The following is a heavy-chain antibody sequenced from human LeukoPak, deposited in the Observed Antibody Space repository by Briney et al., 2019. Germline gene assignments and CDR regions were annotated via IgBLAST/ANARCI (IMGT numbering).Heavy chain of an antibody. V-gene: IGHV3-7*03. Sequence: GGSLRLSCAASGFTFSSYWMHWVRQAPGKGLEWVANIKQDGGEKYYVDSVKGRFSISRDNARNSLHLQMNSLRAEDTAVYYCARDCGIPRIDCGDSLDIWGQGTMVTVSS. J-gene: IGHJ3*02. CDR1: GFTFSSYW. D-gene: IGHD2-21*01. CDR2: IKQDGGEK. CDR3: ARDCGIPRIDCGDSLDI.